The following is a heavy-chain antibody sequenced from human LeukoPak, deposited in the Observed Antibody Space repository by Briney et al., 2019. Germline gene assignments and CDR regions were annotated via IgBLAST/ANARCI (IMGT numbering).Heavy chain of an antibody. V-gene: IGHV4-30-2*01. CDR2: IYHSGST. CDR1: GGSISSGGYY. Sequence: PSETLSLTCTVSGGSISSGGYYWSRIRQPPGKGLEWIGYIYHSGSTYYNPSLKSRVTISVDRSKNQFSLKLSSVTAADTAVYYCARGPVLRFLEWLLYFDYWGQGTLVTVSS. J-gene: IGHJ4*02. D-gene: IGHD3-3*01. CDR3: ARGPVLRFLEWLLYFDY.